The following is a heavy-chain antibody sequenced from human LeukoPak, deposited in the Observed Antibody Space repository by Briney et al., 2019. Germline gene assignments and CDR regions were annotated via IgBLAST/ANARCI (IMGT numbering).Heavy chain of an antibody. CDR2: ISSSSSYI. V-gene: IGHV3-21*01. CDR3: ARSGLLRFGESPRAFGMDV. D-gene: IGHD3-10*01. CDR1: GFTFSSYS. J-gene: IGHJ6*02. Sequence: PGGSLRLSCAASGFTFSSYSMNWVRQAPGKGLEWVSSISSSSSYIYYADSVKGRFTISRDNAKNSLYLQMNSLRAEDTAVYYCARSGLLRFGESPRAFGMDVWGQGTTVTVSS.